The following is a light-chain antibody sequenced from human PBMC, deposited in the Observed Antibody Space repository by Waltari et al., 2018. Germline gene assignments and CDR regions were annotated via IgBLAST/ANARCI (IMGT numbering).Light chain of an antibody. J-gene: IGKJ4*01. CDR1: QSLLYSNGITY. V-gene: IGKV2-28*01. Sequence: DIVMTQSPLSLPVTPGEPASISCRSSQSLLYSNGITYLDWYLQKPGQSPLLLIYWGYNRASGVPDRFSGSGSGTDFTQKISRVEAEDVGVYYCMQAVQTPLTFGGGTKVEIK. CDR2: WGY. CDR3: MQAVQTPLT.